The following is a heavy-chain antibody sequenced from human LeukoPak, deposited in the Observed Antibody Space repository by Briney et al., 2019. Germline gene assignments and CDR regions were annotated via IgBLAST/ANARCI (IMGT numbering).Heavy chain of an antibody. V-gene: IGHV3-30*04. CDR2: ISFDGSNK. D-gene: IGHD2-2*02. CDR1: GFTFTNYA. Sequence: GGSLRLSCAASGFTFTNYAIHWVRQAPGRGLEWVAVISFDGSNKYYGDSVKGRFTISRDNSENTLYLQMNSLRAEDTAVYYCARDYTLFPHWYFALWGRGTLVTVSS. J-gene: IGHJ2*01. CDR3: ARDYTLFPHWYFAL.